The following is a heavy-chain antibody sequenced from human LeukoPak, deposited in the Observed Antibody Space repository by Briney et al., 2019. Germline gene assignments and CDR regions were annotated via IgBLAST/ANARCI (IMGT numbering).Heavy chain of an antibody. V-gene: IGHV1-18*01. CDR1: GYTFNNYG. D-gene: IGHD6-13*01. Sequence: GASVKVSCKASGYTFNNYGVTWVRQAPGQGLEWMGRISAYNGNANYARNLQDRVTMTTDTSTSTAYMELRRLRPSDTAVYYCARDARYGAAAGTFDYWGQGTLVTVSS. CDR3: ARDARYGAAAGTFDY. CDR2: ISAYNGNA. J-gene: IGHJ4*02.